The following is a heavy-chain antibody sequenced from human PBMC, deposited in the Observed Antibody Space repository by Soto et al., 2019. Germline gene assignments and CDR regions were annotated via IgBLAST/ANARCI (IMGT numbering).Heavy chain of an antibody. CDR1: GASITTYY. J-gene: IGHJ4*02. Sequence: PSETLSLTCDVSGASITTYYWSWIRQAPGKGLEWIGNVYHTGSTDYNSSLKSRVTISVDTSKNQFSLKVNSVTAADTAVYYCARRLLGSGWTLDSWGQGALVTVSS. CDR2: VYHTGST. D-gene: IGHD6-19*01. CDR3: ARRLLGSGWTLDS. V-gene: IGHV4-59*01.